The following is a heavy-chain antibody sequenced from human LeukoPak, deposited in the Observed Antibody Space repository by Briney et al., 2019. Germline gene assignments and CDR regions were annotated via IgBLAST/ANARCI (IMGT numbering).Heavy chain of an antibody. CDR1: GYTFTSYD. Sequence: SVKVSCKASGYTFTSYDINWVRQAPGQGLEWMGRIIPILGIANYAQKFQGRVTITADKSTSTAYMELSSLRSEDTAVYYCAVILTGYPFDYWGQGTLVTVSS. CDR2: IIPILGIA. D-gene: IGHD3-9*01. V-gene: IGHV1-69*04. CDR3: AVILTGYPFDY. J-gene: IGHJ4*02.